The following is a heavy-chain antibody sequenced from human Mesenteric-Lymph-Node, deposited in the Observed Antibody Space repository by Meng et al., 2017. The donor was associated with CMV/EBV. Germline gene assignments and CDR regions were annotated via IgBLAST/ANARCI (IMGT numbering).Heavy chain of an antibody. CDR3: ARGRNWGSSPFDY. J-gene: IGHJ4*02. Sequence: CAVYGGSFSGYYWTWIRQPPGKGLEWIREINHSGNTNYNPSLKSRVTISVDTSKNQFSLKLSSVTAADTSVYYCARGRNWGSSPFDYWGQGTLVTVSS. V-gene: IGHV4-34*01. CDR1: GGSFSGYY. D-gene: IGHD7-27*01. CDR2: INHSGNT.